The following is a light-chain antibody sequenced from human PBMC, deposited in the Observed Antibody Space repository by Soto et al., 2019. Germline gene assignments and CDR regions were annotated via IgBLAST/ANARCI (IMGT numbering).Light chain of an antibody. CDR3: SSSTSSSTLV. Sequence: QSALTQPASVSGSPGQSITISCTGTSSDVGGYNYVSWYQQHPGKAPKRMIYDVSNRPSGVSNRFSGSKSGNTASLTISGLQAEEEADYYCSSSTSSSTLVFGTGTKLTVL. CDR1: SSDVGGYNY. J-gene: IGLJ1*01. V-gene: IGLV2-14*01. CDR2: DVS.